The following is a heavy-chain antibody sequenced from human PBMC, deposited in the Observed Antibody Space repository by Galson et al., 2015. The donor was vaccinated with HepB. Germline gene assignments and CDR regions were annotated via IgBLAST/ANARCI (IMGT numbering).Heavy chain of an antibody. Sequence: SLRLSCAASGFTFNKSWMHWVRQVLGKGLLWVSHIDREGTTTTYADSVKGRFTISRDNAKNTLYLQMNSLRAEDTAVYYCARDVSFAMGVWGQGTTVTVSS. J-gene: IGHJ6*02. CDR1: GFTFNKSW. CDR3: ARDVSFAMGV. D-gene: IGHD2/OR15-2a*01. CDR2: IDREGTTT. V-gene: IGHV3-74*03.